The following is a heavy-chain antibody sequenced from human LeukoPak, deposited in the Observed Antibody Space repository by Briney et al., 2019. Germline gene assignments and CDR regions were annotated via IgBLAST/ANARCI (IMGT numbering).Heavy chain of an antibody. D-gene: IGHD6-25*01. V-gene: IGHV3-7*01. Sequence: GGSLRLSCAASGFTFSSYWMTWVRQAPGKGLEWVANINQDGTDKYYVDSVKGQFTISRDNAKNSLYLQMNSLRAEDTAVYYCAKEGVPAAPTHNAFDIWGQGTMVTVSS. CDR1: GFTFSSYW. J-gene: IGHJ3*02. CDR2: INQDGTDK. CDR3: AKEGVPAAPTHNAFDI.